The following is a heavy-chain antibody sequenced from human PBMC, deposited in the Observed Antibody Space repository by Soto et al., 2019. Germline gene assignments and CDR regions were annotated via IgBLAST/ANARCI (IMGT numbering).Heavy chain of an antibody. V-gene: IGHV1-69*02. CDR2: IIPILGIA. J-gene: IGHJ4*02. Sequence: QVQLVQSGAEVKKPGSSVKVSCKASGGTFSRYTISWVRQAPGQGLEWMGRIIPILGIANYAQKFQGRVTITSDKSTSTAYMELSSLRSEDTAVYYCAIEYCSSTSCYRDYWGQGTLATVSS. CDR3: AIEYCSSTSCYRDY. CDR1: GGTFSRYT. D-gene: IGHD2-2*02.